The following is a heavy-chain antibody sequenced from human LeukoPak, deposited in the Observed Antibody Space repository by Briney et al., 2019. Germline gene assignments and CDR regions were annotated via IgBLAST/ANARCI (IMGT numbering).Heavy chain of an antibody. Sequence: SETLSLTCAVSGYSISSGHYWGWIRQPPGKGLEWIGSIYYSGSTYYNPSLKSRVTLSVDTSKNQFSLKLSSMTAADTAVYYCARSPDTAMIDYWGQGALVTVSS. D-gene: IGHD5-18*01. V-gene: IGHV4-38-2*01. CDR2: IYYSGST. J-gene: IGHJ4*02. CDR1: GYSISSGHY. CDR3: ARSPDTAMIDY.